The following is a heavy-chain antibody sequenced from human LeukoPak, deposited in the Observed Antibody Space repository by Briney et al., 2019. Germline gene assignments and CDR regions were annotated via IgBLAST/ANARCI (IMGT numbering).Heavy chain of an antibody. V-gene: IGHV4-39*07. J-gene: IGHJ5*02. CDR1: GGSVSSNDYF. Sequence: PSETLSLTCTVSGGSVSSNDYFWGWIRQSAAKGLEWIGSVDYSGDTYYNPSLKSRLTISIDTSRNQFSLRLSSVTAAGADTAVYYCVREVNHYGLRRNSFDPWGQGPKVTVSS. CDR2: VDYSGDT. D-gene: IGHD3/OR15-3a*01. CDR3: VREVNHYGLRRNSFDP.